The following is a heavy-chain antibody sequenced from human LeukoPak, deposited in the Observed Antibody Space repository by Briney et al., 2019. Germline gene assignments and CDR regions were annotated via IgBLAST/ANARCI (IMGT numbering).Heavy chain of an antibody. CDR2: ISSSGSTI. J-gene: IGHJ6*04. V-gene: IGHV3-48*03. Sequence: GGSLRLSCAAYGFTFSSYEMNWVRQAPGKGLEWVSYISSSGSTIYYADSVKGRFTISRDNAKNSLYLQINSLRAEDTAVYYCAELGITMIGGVWGKGTTVTISS. D-gene: IGHD3-10*02. CDR1: GFTFSSYE. CDR3: AELGITMIGGV.